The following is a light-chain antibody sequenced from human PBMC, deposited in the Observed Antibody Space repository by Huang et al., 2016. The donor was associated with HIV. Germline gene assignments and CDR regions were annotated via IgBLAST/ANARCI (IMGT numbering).Light chain of an antibody. J-gene: IGKJ4*01. CDR3: QQRSNWPLT. CDR1: QSVSSY. CDR2: DTS. V-gene: IGKV3-11*01. Sequence: EIVLTQSPATLSLSPGERATLSCSAIQSVSSYLAWYQQKPGQTPRPLIYDTSNRATGIPVRFSGSGSGTDFTLTISSLEPEDFAVYYCQQRSNWPLTFGGGTKVEIK.